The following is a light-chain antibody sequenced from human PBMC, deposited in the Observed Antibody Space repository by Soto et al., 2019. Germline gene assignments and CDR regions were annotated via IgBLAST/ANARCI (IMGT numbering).Light chain of an antibody. Sequence: DIQMTQSPSTLSASVGDRVTITCRASQSISSRLAWYQQKPGKAPKLLIDDASSLESGAPSRCSGSGSGSEFTLTISSLQPDDFATYYCQQYNSDSRTFGQGNKVEIK. CDR1: QSISSR. CDR3: QQYNSDSRT. J-gene: IGKJ1*01. V-gene: IGKV1-5*01. CDR2: DAS.